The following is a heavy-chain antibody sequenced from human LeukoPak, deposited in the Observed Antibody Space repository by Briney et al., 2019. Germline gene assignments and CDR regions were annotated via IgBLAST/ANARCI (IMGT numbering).Heavy chain of an antibody. V-gene: IGHV4-59*01. CDR3: ARVSDFFDYYMDV. Sequence: PSGTLSLTCTVSGGSISGYYWNWIRQPPGKGLEWIGYISYSENTNYNPSLKSRVTISIDTSKKQFSLKLSSVTAADTAVYYCARVSDFFDYYMDVWGKGTAVTVSS. CDR1: GGSISGYY. CDR2: ISYSENT. J-gene: IGHJ6*03. D-gene: IGHD3/OR15-3a*01.